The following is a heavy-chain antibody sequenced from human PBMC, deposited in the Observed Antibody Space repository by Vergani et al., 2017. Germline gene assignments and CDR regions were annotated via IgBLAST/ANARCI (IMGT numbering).Heavy chain of an antibody. CDR1: GFTFSSYG. V-gene: IGHV3-30*18. CDR3: AKDLTPDYGSGSYRY. D-gene: IGHD3-10*01. Sequence: QVQLVESGGGVVQPGRSLRLSCAASGFTFSSYGMHWVRPAPGKGLEWVSVISYDGSNKYYADTVKGRFTISRDKSKNTLYLQMNSLRAEDTAVYYCAKDLTPDYGSGSYRYWGQGTLVTVSS. CDR2: ISYDGSNK. J-gene: IGHJ4*02.